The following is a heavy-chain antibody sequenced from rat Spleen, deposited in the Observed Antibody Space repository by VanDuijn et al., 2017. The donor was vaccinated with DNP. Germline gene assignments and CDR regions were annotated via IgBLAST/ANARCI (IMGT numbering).Heavy chain of an antibody. J-gene: IGHJ2*01. CDR1: GFTFSHSG. Sequence: EVQLVESGGGLVQPGRSLKLSCVASGFTFSHSGMAWVRQAPRKGLEWVATINSVGGTTYYRDSVKGRFTISRDNAKSTLYLQMNSLRSEDMATYYCIRWNSGHFDYWGQGVMVTVSS. D-gene: IGHD4-3*01. CDR3: IRWNSGHFDY. CDR2: INSVGGTT. V-gene: IGHV5S13*01.